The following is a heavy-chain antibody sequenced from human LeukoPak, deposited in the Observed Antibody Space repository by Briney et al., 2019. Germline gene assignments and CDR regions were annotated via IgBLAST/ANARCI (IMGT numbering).Heavy chain of an antibody. J-gene: IGHJ4*02. D-gene: IGHD3-22*01. Sequence: SETLSLTCAVSGYSISSGYYWGWIRQPPGKGPEWIGSIYHSGSTYYNPSLKSRVTISVDTSKNQFSLKLSSVTAADTAVYYCARESDSSGYYSYWGQGTLVTVSS. CDR1: GYSISSGYY. V-gene: IGHV4-38-2*02. CDR3: ARESDSSGYYSY. CDR2: IYHSGST.